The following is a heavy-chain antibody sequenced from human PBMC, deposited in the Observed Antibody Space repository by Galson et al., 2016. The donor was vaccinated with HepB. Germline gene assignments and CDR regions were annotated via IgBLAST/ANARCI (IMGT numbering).Heavy chain of an antibody. V-gene: IGHV6-1*01. CDR3: ARDGGVSADSFDY. Sequence: CAISGDSVSSNSVAWNWIRQSPSRGLEWLGRTYYRSKWYNDYAVSVKSRITINPDTSKNQFSLQLNSVTPEDTAVYYCARDGGVSADSFDYWGQGTLVTVSS. CDR1: GDSVSSNSVA. D-gene: IGHD2-2*01. J-gene: IGHJ4*02. CDR2: TYYRSKWYN.